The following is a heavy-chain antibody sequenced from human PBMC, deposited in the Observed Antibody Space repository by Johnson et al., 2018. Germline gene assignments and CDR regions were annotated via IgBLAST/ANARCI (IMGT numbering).Heavy chain of an antibody. V-gene: IGHV1-69*18. Sequence: QVQLQESGAELKKXGSSVKVSCMASGGTFSNYAFNWVRQAPGQGLEWMGRIIPMFGRANYAARFQGRVPISADESTSPAYMDLSSLSSDDTVTYFCAREGKVELDALRQTLYFNGMDVWGQGTTVTVSS. CDR1: GGTFSNYA. D-gene: IGHD1-7*01. CDR2: IIPMFGRA. CDR3: AREGKVELDALRQTLYFNGMDV. J-gene: IGHJ6*02.